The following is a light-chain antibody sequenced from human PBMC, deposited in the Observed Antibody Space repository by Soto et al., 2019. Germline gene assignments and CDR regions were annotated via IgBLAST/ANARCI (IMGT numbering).Light chain of an antibody. CDR1: SSDVGGYNY. Sequence: QPASVSGSPGQSLTISCTGTSSDVGGYNYVSWYQQHPGKAPKLMIYDVSNRPSGVSNRFSGSKSGNTASLTISGLQAEDEADYYCSSYTSSSTLYVFGTGTKLTVL. CDR3: SSYTSSSTLYV. CDR2: DVS. V-gene: IGLV2-14*01. J-gene: IGLJ1*01.